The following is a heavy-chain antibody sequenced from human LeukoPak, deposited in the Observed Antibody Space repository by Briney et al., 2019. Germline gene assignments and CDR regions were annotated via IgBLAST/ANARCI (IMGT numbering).Heavy chain of an antibody. D-gene: IGHD3/OR15-3a*01. CDR1: GFTVSSNY. CDR2: ISGSGGST. CDR3: AKGVGQPTLYYFDY. V-gene: IGHV3-23*01. Sequence: PGGSLRLSCAASGFTVSSNYMSWVRQAPGKGLEWVSAISGSGGSTYYADSVKGRFTISRDNSKNTLYLQMNSLRAEDTAVYYCAKGVGQPTLYYFDYWGQGTLVTVSS. J-gene: IGHJ4*02.